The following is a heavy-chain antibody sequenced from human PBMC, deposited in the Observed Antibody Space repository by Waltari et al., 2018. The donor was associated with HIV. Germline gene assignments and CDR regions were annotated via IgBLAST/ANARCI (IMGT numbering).Heavy chain of an antibody. D-gene: IGHD6-13*01. Sequence: QVHLVESGGGVVQPGGSLKLSCAASGFTFSNYLMHWVRQAPGKGLEWVTFIYYDGNNKNYADSVKCRFTISRDNSKKTLYLQMNSLRHEDTAVYYCARGGLAISPAGTRLYTGMDVWGQGTTVTVSS. CDR3: ARGGLAISPAGTRLYTGMDV. V-gene: IGHV3-30*02. J-gene: IGHJ6*02. CDR2: IYYDGNNK. CDR1: GFTFSNYL.